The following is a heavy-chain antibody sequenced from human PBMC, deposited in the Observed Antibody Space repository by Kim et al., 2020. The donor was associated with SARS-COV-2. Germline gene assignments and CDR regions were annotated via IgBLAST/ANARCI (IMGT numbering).Heavy chain of an antibody. CDR3: AKDHDCSGGSCYNNWFDP. Sequence: GGSLRLSCAASGFTFSSYGMHWVRQAPGKGLEWVAVISYDGSNKYYADSVKGRFTISRDNSKNTLYLQMNSLRAEDTAVYYCAKDHDCSGGSCYNNWFDPWGQGTLVTVSS. CDR1: GFTFSSYG. D-gene: IGHD2-15*01. CDR2: ISYDGSNK. V-gene: IGHV3-30*18. J-gene: IGHJ5*02.